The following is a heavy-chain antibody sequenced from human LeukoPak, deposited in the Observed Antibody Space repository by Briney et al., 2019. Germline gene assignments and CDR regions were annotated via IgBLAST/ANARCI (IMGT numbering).Heavy chain of an antibody. CDR2: ISGSGGST. Sequence: GGSLRLSCAASGFTFSSYGMSWVRQAPGKGLEWVSAISGSGGSTYYADSVKGRFTISRDNSKNTLYLQMNSLRGEDTAMYYCAKGENFGLQYWGQGTLVTVSS. D-gene: IGHD4-11*01. J-gene: IGHJ4*02. CDR3: AKGENFGLQY. CDR1: GFTFSSYG. V-gene: IGHV3-23*01.